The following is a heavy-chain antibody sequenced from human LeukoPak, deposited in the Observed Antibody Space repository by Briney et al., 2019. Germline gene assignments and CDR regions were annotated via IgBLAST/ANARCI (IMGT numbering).Heavy chain of an antibody. D-gene: IGHD3-10*01. J-gene: IGHJ5*02. V-gene: IGHV4-34*01. CDR2: INHSGST. CDR1: GGSFSGYY. CDR3: ARARVYYYGSDLTFDP. Sequence: PSETLSLTCAVYGGSFSGYYWSWIRQPPGKGLEWIGEINHSGSTNYNPSLKSRVTISVDTSKNQFSLKLSSVTAADTAVYYCARARVYYYGSDLTFDPWGQGTLVTVSS.